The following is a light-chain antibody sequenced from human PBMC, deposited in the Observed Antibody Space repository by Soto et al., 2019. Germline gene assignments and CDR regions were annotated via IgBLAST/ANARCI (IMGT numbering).Light chain of an antibody. CDR2: DAS. CDR3: QQRSNWLT. Sequence: PGARATLSCRASQSISSALAWYQQRPGQPPRLLIYDASDRADGIPARFSGTRSGTDFTLTISSLEPEDFAVYYCQQRSNWLTFGGGTRVDIK. CDR1: QSISSA. J-gene: IGKJ4*01. V-gene: IGKV3-11*01.